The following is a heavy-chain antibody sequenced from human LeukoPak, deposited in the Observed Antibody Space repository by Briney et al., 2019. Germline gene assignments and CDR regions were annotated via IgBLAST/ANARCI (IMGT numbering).Heavy chain of an antibody. D-gene: IGHD5-12*01. CDR2: IYSGGST. CDR1: GFTVSSNY. CDR3: ARDLSGYVGGYFDY. J-gene: IGHJ4*02. Sequence: GGPLRLSCAASGFTVSSNYMSWVRQAPGKGLEWVSVIYSGGSTYYADSVKGRFTISRDNSKNTLYLQMNSLRAEDTAVYYCARDLSGYVGGYFDYWGQGTLVTVSS. V-gene: IGHV3-66*01.